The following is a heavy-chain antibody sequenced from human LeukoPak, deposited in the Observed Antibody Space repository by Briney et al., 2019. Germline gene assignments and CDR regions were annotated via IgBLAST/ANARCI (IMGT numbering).Heavy chain of an antibody. CDR2: IYGGGST. D-gene: IGHD2-21*01. J-gene: IGHJ6*03. V-gene: IGHV3-66*01. CDR3: AKGLIADYYMDV. CDR1: GFTVSGNY. Sequence: GGSLRLSCAASGFTVSGNYMSWVRQAPGKGLEWVSIIYGGGSTYYADSVKGRFTISRDNSKNTLYLQMNSLRAEDTAVYYCAKGLIADYYMDVWGKGTTVTVSS.